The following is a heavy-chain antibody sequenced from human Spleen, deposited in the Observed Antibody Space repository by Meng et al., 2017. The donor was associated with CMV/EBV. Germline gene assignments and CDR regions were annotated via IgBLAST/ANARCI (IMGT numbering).Heavy chain of an antibody. CDR1: GYTFTSYA. V-gene: IGHV1-3*02. J-gene: IGHJ6*02. Sequence: ASVKVSCKASGYTFTSYAMHWVRQAPGQRLEWMGWSNAGNGNTKYSQEFQGRVTITRDTSASTAYMELSSLRSEDMAVYFCASGGYSSSRWGNYYYGMDVWGHGTTVTVSS. CDR2: SNAGNGNT. D-gene: IGHD6-6*01. CDR3: ASGGYSSSRWGNYYYGMDV.